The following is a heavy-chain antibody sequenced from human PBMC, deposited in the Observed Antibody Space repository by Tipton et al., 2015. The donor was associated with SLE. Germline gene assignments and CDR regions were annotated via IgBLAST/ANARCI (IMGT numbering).Heavy chain of an antibody. D-gene: IGHD4-17*01. CDR2: IYYSGST. CDR3: AREQTVTTGGSNWFDP. V-gene: IGHV4-31*03. J-gene: IGHJ5*02. Sequence: PGLVKPSETLSLTCTVSGDTISDHYWSWIRQHPGKGLEWIGYIYYSGSTYYNPSLKSRVTISVDTSKNQFSLKLSSVTAADTAVYYCAREQTVTTGGSNWFDPWGQGTLVTVSS. CDR1: GDTISDHY.